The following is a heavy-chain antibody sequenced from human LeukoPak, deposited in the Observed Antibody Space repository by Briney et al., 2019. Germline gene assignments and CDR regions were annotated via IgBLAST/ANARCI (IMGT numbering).Heavy chain of an antibody. J-gene: IGHJ4*02. CDR1: GFTVSSNY. CDR2: IYSGGST. V-gene: IGHV3-66*01. CDR3: AREGKGPAEDY. D-gene: IGHD3-10*01. Sequence: GGSLRLSCADSGFTVSSNYMRWVRQAPGKGLEWVSVIYSGGSTHYADSVKGRFTISRDNSKNTLYLQMNSLRVEDTAVYYCAREGKGPAEDYWGQGTLVTVSS.